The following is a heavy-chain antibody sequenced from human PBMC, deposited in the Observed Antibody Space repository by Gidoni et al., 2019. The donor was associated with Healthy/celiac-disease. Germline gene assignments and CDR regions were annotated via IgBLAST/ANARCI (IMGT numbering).Heavy chain of an antibody. CDR1: GFTFDDYA. J-gene: IGHJ6*02. V-gene: IGHV3-9*01. Sequence: EVQLVESGGGLVQPGRSLRLSCAASGFTFDDYAMHWVRQAPGKGLEWVSGISWNSGSIGYADSVKGRFTISRDNAKNSLYLQMNSLRAEDTALYYCAKDIIDYYYYGMDVWGQGTTVTVSS. CDR3: AKDIIDYYYYGMDV. CDR2: ISWNSGSI.